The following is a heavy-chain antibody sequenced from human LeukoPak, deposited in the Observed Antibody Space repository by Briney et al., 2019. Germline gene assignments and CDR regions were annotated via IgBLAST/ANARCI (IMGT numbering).Heavy chain of an antibody. Sequence: GASVKVSCKASGYTFTSYDINWVRQATGQGLEWMGWMNPNSGNTGYAQKFQGRVTMTRNTSTSTAYMELSSLRSEDTAVYYCARRGIEVVTLAYYDFWSGYSYYFDYWGQGTLVTVSS. D-gene: IGHD3-3*01. CDR1: GYTFTSYD. J-gene: IGHJ4*02. V-gene: IGHV1-8*01. CDR2: MNPNSGNT. CDR3: ARRGIEVVTLAYYDFWSGYSYYFDY.